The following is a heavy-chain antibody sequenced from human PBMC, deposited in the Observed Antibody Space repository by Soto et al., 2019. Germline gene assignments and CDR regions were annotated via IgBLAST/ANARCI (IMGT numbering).Heavy chain of an antibody. CDR3: ARIRGIAAAGRYYYYYYGMDV. CDR1: GFSLSTSGMC. V-gene: IGHV2-70*01. Sequence: SGPTLVNPAQTLTLTCTFSGFSLSTSGMCVSWIRQPPGKALEWLALIDWDDDKYYSTSLKTRLTISKDTSKNQVVLTMTNMDPVDTATYYCARIRGIAAAGRYYYYYYGMDVWGQGTTVTVSS. D-gene: IGHD6-13*01. J-gene: IGHJ6*02. CDR2: IDWDDDK.